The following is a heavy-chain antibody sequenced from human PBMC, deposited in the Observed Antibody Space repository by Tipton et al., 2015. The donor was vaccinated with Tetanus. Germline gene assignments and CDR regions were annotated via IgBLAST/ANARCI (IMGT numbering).Heavy chain of an antibody. CDR2: ISGSGDRI. D-gene: IGHD3-10*01. CDR3: ARAPGLLIDL. V-gene: IGHV3-23*01. CDR1: GMTLSYFA. J-gene: IGHJ5*02. Sequence: SLRLSCAASGMTLSYFAMSWVRQAPGKGLEWVSGISGSGDRIFYADSVKGRFTISRDNSKSTLYLQMNSLTLEDTAVYYCARAPGLLIDLWGQGTLVSVSS.